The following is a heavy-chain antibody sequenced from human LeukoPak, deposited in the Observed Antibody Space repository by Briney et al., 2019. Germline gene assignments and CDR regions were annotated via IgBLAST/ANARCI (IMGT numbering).Heavy chain of an antibody. CDR3: ARGPYAYVWGSYRYNYFDY. Sequence: SETLSLTCTVSGGSINSNNYYWGWIRQPPGKGLEWIGSIYSSGSAYYNPSLKSRVTISVDTSKNQFSLKLSSVTAADTAVYYCARGPYAYVWGSYRYNYFDYWGQGTLVTVSS. CDR1: GGSINSNNYY. D-gene: IGHD3-16*02. V-gene: IGHV4-39*07. CDR2: IYSSGSA. J-gene: IGHJ4*02.